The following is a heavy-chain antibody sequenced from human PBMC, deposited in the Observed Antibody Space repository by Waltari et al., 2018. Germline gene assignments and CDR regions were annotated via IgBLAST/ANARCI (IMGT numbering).Heavy chain of an antibody. CDR1: GDSVSSNSAT. D-gene: IGHD3-9*01. Sequence: QVQLQQSGPGLVKPSQTLSLTCAISGDSVSSNSATWNWIRQSPSRGLEWLGRTYYRSKWMKNYAVSVKSRISVDPDTSKNQFSLPLSSVTPEDTAVYYCARDPPLLGSVGLTWNAFDIWGQGTMVTVSS. V-gene: IGHV6-1*01. J-gene: IGHJ3*02. CDR2: TYYRSKWMK. CDR3: ARDPPLLGSVGLTWNAFDI.